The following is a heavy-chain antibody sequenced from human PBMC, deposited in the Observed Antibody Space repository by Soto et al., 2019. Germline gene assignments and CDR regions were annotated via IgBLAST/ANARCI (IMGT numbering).Heavy chain of an antibody. J-gene: IGHJ5*02. CDR2: IYPGGSDT. CDR3: TRLRLYSSSLRGFDP. CDR1: GYSFTSYW. V-gene: IGHV5-51*01. D-gene: IGHD6-13*01. Sequence: GESLKISCKGSGYSFTSYWIGWVRQMPGKGLEWMGIIYPGGSDTRYSPSFQGQVTISADKSISTAYLQWSSLKASDTAMYYCTRLRLYSSSLRGFDPWGQGTLVTVSS.